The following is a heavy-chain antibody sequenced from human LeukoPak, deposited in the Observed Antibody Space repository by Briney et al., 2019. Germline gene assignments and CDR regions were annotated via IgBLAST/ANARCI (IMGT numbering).Heavy chain of an antibody. CDR3: ARSSAVVGATTFDY. V-gene: IGHV3-64*02. J-gene: IGHJ4*02. CDR1: GFTFSTYA. D-gene: IGHD1-26*01. CDR2: ISSNGGST. Sequence: GGSLRLSCAASGFTFSTYAMHWVRQAPGKGLEYISSISSNGGSTYYADSVKGRFTISRDNSESTLYLQMGSLRAEDMAVYNCARSSAVVGATTFDYWGQGTLVTVSS.